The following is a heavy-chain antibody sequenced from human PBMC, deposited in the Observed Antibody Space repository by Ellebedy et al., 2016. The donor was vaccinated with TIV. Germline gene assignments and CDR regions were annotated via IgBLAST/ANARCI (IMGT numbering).Heavy chain of an antibody. D-gene: IGHD2-2*01. CDR3: AKEAWFLFGVYCTTTRCYSDY. CDR1: GFTFSSYA. J-gene: IGHJ4*02. V-gene: IGHV3-23*01. CDR2: ISGGGDSA. Sequence: GESLKISCAASGFTFSSYAMTWVRQAPGKGLERVSGISGGGDSAYYADSVKGRFTISRDNSKDTLYLQMNSLRGDDTAVYYCAKEAWFLFGVYCTTTRCYSDYWGQGTLLTVSS.